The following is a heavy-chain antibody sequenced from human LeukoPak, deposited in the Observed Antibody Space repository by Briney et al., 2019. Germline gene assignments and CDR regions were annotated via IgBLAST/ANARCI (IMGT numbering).Heavy chain of an antibody. CDR3: ARGGSEKRDWFDP. J-gene: IGHJ5*02. V-gene: IGHV1-69*06. Sequence: SVTISCKASGGTFSSYAISWVRQAPGQGLEWMGGIIPIFGTANYAQKFQGRVTITADKSTSTAYMELSSLRSEDTAVYYCARGGSEKRDWFDPWGQGTLVTVSS. CDR1: GGTFSSYA. CDR2: IIPIFGTA. D-gene: IGHD3-10*01.